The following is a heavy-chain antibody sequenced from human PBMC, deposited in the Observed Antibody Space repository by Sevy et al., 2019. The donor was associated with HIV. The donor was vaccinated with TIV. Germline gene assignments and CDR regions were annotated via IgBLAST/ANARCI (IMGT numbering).Heavy chain of an antibody. CDR3: AKANSGSYESYDY. CDR1: GFTFSSYA. V-gene: IGHV3-23*01. J-gene: IGHJ4*02. D-gene: IGHD1-26*01. Sequence: GGSLRLSCAASGFTFSSYAMSWVRQAPGKGLEWVSTISGSGDSTYYADSVKGRFIISRDNPKNTLYLQTNSLRAEDTAVHYCAKANSGSYESYDYWGQGTLVTVSS. CDR2: ISGSGDST.